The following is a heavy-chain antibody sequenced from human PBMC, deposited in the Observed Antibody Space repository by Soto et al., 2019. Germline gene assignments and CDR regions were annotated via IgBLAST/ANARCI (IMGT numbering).Heavy chain of an antibody. CDR1: GFTVSSNY. CDR3: ARSRTGPFDY. V-gene: IGHV3-66*01. Sequence: GGSLRLSCAASGFTVSSNYMSWVRQAPGKGLEWVSVIYSGGSTYYADSVKGRFTISRDNSKNTLYLQMNSLRVEDTAVYYCARSRTGPFDYWGQGTLVTVSS. D-gene: IGHD1-1*01. CDR2: IYSGGST. J-gene: IGHJ4*02.